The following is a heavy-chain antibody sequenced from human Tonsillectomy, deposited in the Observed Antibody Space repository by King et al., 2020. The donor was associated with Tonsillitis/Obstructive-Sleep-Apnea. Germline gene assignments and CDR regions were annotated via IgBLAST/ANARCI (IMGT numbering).Heavy chain of an antibody. CDR1: GGSISSYY. CDR2: IYYSGST. D-gene: IGHD3-3*01. V-gene: IGHV4-59*08. Sequence: QLQESGPGLVKPSETLSLTCTVSGGSISSYYWSWIRQPPGKGLEWIGYIYYSGSTNYNPSLKSRVTISVDTSKNQFSLKLSSVTAADTAVYYCATYPYHDFWSGYAFDIWGQGTMVTVSS. CDR3: ATYPYHDFWSGYAFDI. J-gene: IGHJ3*02.